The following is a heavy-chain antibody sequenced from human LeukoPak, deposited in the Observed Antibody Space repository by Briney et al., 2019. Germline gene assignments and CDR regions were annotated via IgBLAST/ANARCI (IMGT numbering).Heavy chain of an antibody. V-gene: IGHV3-48*02. J-gene: IGHJ3*02. CDR1: GFTFSSYS. Sequence: GGSLRLPCAASGFTFSSYSMSWVRQAPGKGLEWVAYISSSSSTLHYAGPVKGRFTISRDNANNSLYLQMNSLRDEDTAVYYCARDGRPFDIWGQGTMVTVSS. CDR3: ARDGRPFDI. CDR2: ISSSSSTL.